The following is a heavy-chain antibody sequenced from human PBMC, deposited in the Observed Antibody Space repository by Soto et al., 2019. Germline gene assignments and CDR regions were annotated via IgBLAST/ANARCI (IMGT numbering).Heavy chain of an antibody. CDR3: AHGGAGHSYCNDFTCYYGRWFDP. CDR2: VYWDDVK. CDR1: GFSLNTSGVA. D-gene: IGHD3-9*01. J-gene: IGHJ5*02. V-gene: IGHV2-5*02. Sequence: SGPTLVNPTQTLTLTCTFSGFSLNTSGVAVGWIRQPPGKALEWLAVVYWDDVKRYRPSLNSRLTIIKDTSKNQVVLIMTTVNPADTAPYYFAHGGAGHSYCNDFTCYYGRWFDPWGQGILVTVSS.